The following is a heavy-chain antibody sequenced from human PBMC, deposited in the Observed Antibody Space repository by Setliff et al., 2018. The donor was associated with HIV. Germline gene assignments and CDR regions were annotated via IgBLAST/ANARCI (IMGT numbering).Heavy chain of an antibody. CDR2: MYYTGNI. CDR1: GGSTDSGSYY. CDR3: ARDGGSSGWYFVLGYSDY. D-gene: IGHD6-19*01. J-gene: IGHJ4*02. Sequence: SETLSLTCTVSGGSTDSGSYYWAWIRQPPGKGLEWIGSMYYTGNIYYNPSLKSRVTISIDTSKNQFSMKLNSVTAADTAMYYCARDGGSSGWYFVLGYSDYWGPGTLVTVSS. V-gene: IGHV4-39*02.